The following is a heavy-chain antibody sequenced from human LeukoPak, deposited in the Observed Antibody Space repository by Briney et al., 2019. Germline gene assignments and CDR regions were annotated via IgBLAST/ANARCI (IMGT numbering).Heavy chain of an antibody. Sequence: GASLRLSCAASGFTFRNYAMSWVRQAPGKGLEWVSAIGCRGGGTYYADSVKGRFTVSRDDSKNTLYLQMNTLRAEDTAVYYCAKWGDYDILTGYYDSDYWGQGTLVTVSS. CDR2: IGCRGGGT. CDR1: GFTFRNYA. V-gene: IGHV3-23*01. CDR3: AKWGDYDILTGYYDSDY. J-gene: IGHJ4*02. D-gene: IGHD3-9*01.